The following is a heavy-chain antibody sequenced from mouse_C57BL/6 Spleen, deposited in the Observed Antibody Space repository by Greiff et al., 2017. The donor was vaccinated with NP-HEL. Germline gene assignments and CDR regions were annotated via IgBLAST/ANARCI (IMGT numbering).Heavy chain of an antibody. Sequence: VQLQQPGAELVKPGASVKLSCKASGYTFTSYWMHWVKQRPGQGLEWIGMIHPNSGSTNYNEKFKSKATLTVDKSSSTAYMQLSSLTSEDSAVYYCARSSDSSGYSYWGQGTTLTVSS. V-gene: IGHV1-64*01. CDR3: ARSSDSSGYSY. J-gene: IGHJ2*01. D-gene: IGHD3-2*02. CDR2: IHPNSGST. CDR1: GYTFTSYW.